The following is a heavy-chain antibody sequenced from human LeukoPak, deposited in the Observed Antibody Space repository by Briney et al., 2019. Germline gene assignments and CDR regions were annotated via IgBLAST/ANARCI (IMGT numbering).Heavy chain of an antibody. D-gene: IGHD3-10*01. CDR1: GYTFTSYG. Sequence: ASVKVSCKASGYTFTSYGISWVRQAPGQGLEWMGWISAYNGNTNYAQKFQGRVTITADKSTSTAYMELSSLRSEDTAVYYCLTMRGLDFGPSNTFYYAMDVWGQGTAVTVS. CDR3: LTMRGLDFGPSNTFYYAMDV. J-gene: IGHJ6*02. V-gene: IGHV1-18*01. CDR2: ISAYNGNT.